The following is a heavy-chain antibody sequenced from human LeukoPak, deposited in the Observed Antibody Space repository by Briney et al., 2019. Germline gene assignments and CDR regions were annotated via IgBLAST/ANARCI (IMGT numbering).Heavy chain of an antibody. V-gene: IGHV4-34*01. CDR3: AREGYGSGSLVFDY. CDR1: GGSFSGYY. Sequence: SETLSLTCAVYGGSFSGYYWSWIRQPPGKGLEWIGEINHSGSTNYNPSLKSRVTILVDTSKNQFSLKLSSVTAADTAVYYCAREGYGSGSLVFDYWGQGTLVTVSS. D-gene: IGHD3-10*01. CDR2: INHSGST. J-gene: IGHJ4*02.